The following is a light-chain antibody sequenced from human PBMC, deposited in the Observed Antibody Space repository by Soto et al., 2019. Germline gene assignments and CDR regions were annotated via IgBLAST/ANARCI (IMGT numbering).Light chain of an antibody. CDR3: QQTYSAPGT. CDR1: QNITKF. Sequence: DIPMTQSPSSLSASIGDRVTVTCRPSQNITKFLNWYQEKPGKAPKVLIYVTSNLQNGVPSRFTGSGTGTKFTRTISSLQPDDFATYYCQQTYSAPGTFGQGTRVEV. CDR2: VTS. J-gene: IGKJ1*01. V-gene: IGKV1-39*01.